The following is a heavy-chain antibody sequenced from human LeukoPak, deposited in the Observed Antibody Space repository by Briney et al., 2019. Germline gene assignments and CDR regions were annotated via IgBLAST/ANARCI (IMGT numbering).Heavy chain of an antibody. V-gene: IGHV1-8*01. CDR1: GYTFTSYD. J-gene: IGHJ4*02. CDR2: MNPNSGNT. D-gene: IGHD3-10*01. CDR3: ARGPPLWFGGTVIDY. Sequence: ASVKVSCKASGYTFTSYDINWVRQATGQGLEGMGWMNPNSGNTGYAQKFQGRVTMTRNTSISTAYMELSSLRSEDTAVYYCARGPPLWFGGTVIDYWGQGTLVTVSS.